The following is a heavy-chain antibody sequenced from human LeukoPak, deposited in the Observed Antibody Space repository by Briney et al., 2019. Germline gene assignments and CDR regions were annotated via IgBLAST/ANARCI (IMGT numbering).Heavy chain of an antibody. Sequence: GGSLRLSCAASGFTFSSYAMSWVRQAPGKGLEWVAVIWYDGSNKYYADSVKGRFTISRDNSKNTLYLQMNSLRAEDTAVYYCARRLLYSSSWPFDYWGQGTLVTVSS. D-gene: IGHD6-13*01. CDR1: GFTFSSYA. V-gene: IGHV3-33*08. J-gene: IGHJ4*02. CDR3: ARRLLYSSSWPFDY. CDR2: IWYDGSNK.